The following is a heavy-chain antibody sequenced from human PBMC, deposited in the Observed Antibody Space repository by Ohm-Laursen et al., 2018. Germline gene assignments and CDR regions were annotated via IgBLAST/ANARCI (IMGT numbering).Heavy chain of an antibody. V-gene: IGHV3-66*01. CDR3: ARDPNWARGGNGMDV. J-gene: IGHJ6*02. CDR2: IYSGGST. D-gene: IGHD7-27*01. CDR1: GFTISNNY. Sequence: SLRLSCSASGFTISNNYMSWVRQAPGKGLEWVSVIYSGGSTYYADSVKGRFTISRDNSKNTLYLQMNSLRAEDTAVYYCARDPNWARGGNGMDVWGQGTTVTVSS.